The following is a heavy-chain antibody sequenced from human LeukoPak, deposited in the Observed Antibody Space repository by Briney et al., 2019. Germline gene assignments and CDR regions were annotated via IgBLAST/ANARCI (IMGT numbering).Heavy chain of an antibody. J-gene: IGHJ6*02. Sequence: GGSLRLSCAASGFTFSSYEMNWVRQAPGKGLEWVSYISSSGSTIYYADSVKGRFTISRDNAKNSLYLQMNSLRAEDTAVYYCARALPPYYYGSGSYYNGLYMDVWGRGTTVTVSS. D-gene: IGHD3-10*01. CDR2: ISSSGSTI. CDR1: GFTFSSYE. V-gene: IGHV3-48*03. CDR3: ARALPPYYYGSGSYYNGLYMDV.